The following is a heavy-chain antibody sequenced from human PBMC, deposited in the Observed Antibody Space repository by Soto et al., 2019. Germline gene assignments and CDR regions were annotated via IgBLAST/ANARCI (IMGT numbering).Heavy chain of an antibody. CDR3: ARHAKYGSGSYYYYYYGMVV. J-gene: IGHJ6*02. CDR2: IYPGDSDT. Sequence: PGESLKISCKGSGYSFTSYWIGWVRQMPGKGLEWMGIIYPGDSDTRYSPSFQGQVTISADKSISTAYLQWSSLKASDTAMYYCARHAKYGSGSYYYYYYGMVVWGQGTTVTVSS. V-gene: IGHV5-51*01. D-gene: IGHD3-10*01. CDR1: GYSFTSYW.